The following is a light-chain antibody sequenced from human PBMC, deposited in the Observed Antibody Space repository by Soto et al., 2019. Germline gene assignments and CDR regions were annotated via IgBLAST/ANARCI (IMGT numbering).Light chain of an antibody. Sequence: DIQMTQSPSTLSASVGDRVTITCRASQSISSWLAWYQQKPGKAPKLLIYDASSLESGVPPRFSGSGSGTEFTLTISSLQPDDFATYYCQRYNSYRITFGQGTRLEIK. CDR1: QSISSW. CDR3: QRYNSYRIT. J-gene: IGKJ5*01. V-gene: IGKV1-5*01. CDR2: DAS.